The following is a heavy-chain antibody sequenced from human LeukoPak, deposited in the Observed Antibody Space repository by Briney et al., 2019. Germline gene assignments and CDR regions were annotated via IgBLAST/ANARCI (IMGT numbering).Heavy chain of an antibody. J-gene: IGHJ4*02. CDR1: GGSISSGGYS. CDR2: IYHSGST. Sequence: PSETLSLTCAVSGGSISSGGYSWSWIRQPPGKGLEWIGYIYHSGSTYYNPSLKSRVTISVDRSKNQFSLKLSSVTAADTAVYYCARTLSSGYFLYYFDYWGQGTLVTVSS. V-gene: IGHV4-30-2*01. D-gene: IGHD3-22*01. CDR3: ARTLSSGYFLYYFDY.